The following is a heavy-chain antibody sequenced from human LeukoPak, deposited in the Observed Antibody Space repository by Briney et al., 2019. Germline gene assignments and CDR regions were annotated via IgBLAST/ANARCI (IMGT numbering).Heavy chain of an antibody. V-gene: IGHV1-2*02. D-gene: IGHD4/OR15-4a*01. J-gene: IGHJ3*02. Sequence: VASVKVSCKASGYTFTGYYMYWVRQAPGQGLEWMGWINPNSGGTNYAQKFQGRVTMTRDTSISTAYMELSWLRSDDTAVYYCARRLSSDAFDIWGQGTMVTVSS. CDR2: INPNSGGT. CDR3: ARRLSSDAFDI. CDR1: GYTFTGYY.